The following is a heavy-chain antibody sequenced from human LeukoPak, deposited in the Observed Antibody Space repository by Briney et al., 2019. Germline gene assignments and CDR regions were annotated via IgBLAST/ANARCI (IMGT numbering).Heavy chain of an antibody. V-gene: IGHV1-69*13. Sequence: GASVKVSCKASGGTFSSYAISWVRQAPGQGLEWMGGIIPIFGTANYAQKFQGRVTITADESTSTAYMELSSLRSEDTAVYYCARLHMVRGVIILGYWGQGTLVTVSS. D-gene: IGHD3-10*01. J-gene: IGHJ4*02. CDR3: ARLHMVRGVIILGY. CDR2: IIPIFGTA. CDR1: GGTFSSYA.